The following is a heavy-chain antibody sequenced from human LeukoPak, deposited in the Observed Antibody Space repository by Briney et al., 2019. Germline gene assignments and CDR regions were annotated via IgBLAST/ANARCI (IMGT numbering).Heavy chain of an antibody. V-gene: IGHV4-34*01. CDR3: ARGVARTYYSDTSGYAAADY. CDR2: INHSGST. Sequence: SETLPLTCAVYGESFSGYYWSWIRQPPRKGLEWIGEINHSGSTNYNPSLKSRVTISVDTSKNQFSLKLSSVTAADTAVYYCARGVARTYYSDTSGYAAADYWGQGTLVTVSS. CDR1: GESFSGYY. D-gene: IGHD3-22*01. J-gene: IGHJ4*02.